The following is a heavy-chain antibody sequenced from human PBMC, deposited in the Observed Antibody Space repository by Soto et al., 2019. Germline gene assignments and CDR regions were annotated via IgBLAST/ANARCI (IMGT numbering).Heavy chain of an antibody. J-gene: IGHJ6*04. CDR2: IYSGGST. CDR3: ARGDDALDF. V-gene: IGHV3-53*02. CDR1: GFSVSRDY. Sequence: VPLVETGGDLIQPGGSLRLSCAASGFSVSRDYLTWVRQAPGKGLEWVFVIYSGGSTYYADSVKGRFTISRDSSKSTRFLQMTRSRAEDTAVYFGARGDDALDFWGEGTTVTFSS.